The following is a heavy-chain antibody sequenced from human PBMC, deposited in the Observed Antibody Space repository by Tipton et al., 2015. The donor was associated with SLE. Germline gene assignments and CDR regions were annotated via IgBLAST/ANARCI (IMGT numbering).Heavy chain of an antibody. CDR2: IYHRGST. Sequence: TLSLTCAVSGGSISRGGYSWSWIRQPPGKGLEWIGYIYHRGSTYYNPSLKSRVTISVDRSKNQFSLKLSSVTAADTAVYYCARVSRRGARDYWGQGTQVTVSS. CDR3: ARVSRRGARDY. V-gene: IGHV4-30-2*01. J-gene: IGHJ4*02. CDR1: GGSISRGGYS.